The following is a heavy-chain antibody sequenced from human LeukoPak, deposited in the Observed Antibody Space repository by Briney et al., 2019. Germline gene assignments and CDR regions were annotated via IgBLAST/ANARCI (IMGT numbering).Heavy chain of an antibody. J-gene: IGHJ4*02. D-gene: IGHD3-10*01. CDR2: IYYSGST. CDR3: ARVARNYSGSGSDTFDY. V-gene: IGHV4-31*03. CDR1: GGSISSGGYY. Sequence: SQTLSLTCTVSGGSISSGGYYWSWIRQHPGKGLEWIGYIYYSGSTYYNPSLKSRVTISVDTSKNQFSLKLSSVTAADTAVYYCARVARNYSGSGSDTFDYWGQGTLVTVSS.